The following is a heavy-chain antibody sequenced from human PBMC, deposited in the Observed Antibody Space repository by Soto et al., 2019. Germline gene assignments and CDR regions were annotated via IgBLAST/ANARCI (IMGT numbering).Heavy chain of an antibody. D-gene: IGHD3-10*01. V-gene: IGHV1-3*01. CDR2: INPANGDT. CDR3: ARKDYYGSGSYHFDS. CDR1: GYTFTSFP. Sequence: QVHLVQSGAEVKKPGASVRVSCQASGYTFTSFPMHWVRQAPGQRLEWMGWINPANGDTGYSQKFQGRVTITRDTSAGTASMELSSLTSEDTAIYFCARKDYYGSGSYHFDSWGQGTLVIVSS. J-gene: IGHJ4*02.